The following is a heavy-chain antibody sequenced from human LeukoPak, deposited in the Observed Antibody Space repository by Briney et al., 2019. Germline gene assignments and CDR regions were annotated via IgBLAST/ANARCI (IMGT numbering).Heavy chain of an antibody. J-gene: IGHJ4*02. D-gene: IGHD1-26*01. CDR3: ATTTIRLGY. CDR1: GGSISSSSHY. Sequence: SETLSLTCTVSGGSISSSSHYWGWIRQPPGKGLEWIGSMYYRGSTYHNPSLKSRVTISVDTSKNQFSLRLSSVTAADTAVYYCATTTIRLGYWGQGTLVTVSS. CDR2: MYYRGST. V-gene: IGHV4-39*07.